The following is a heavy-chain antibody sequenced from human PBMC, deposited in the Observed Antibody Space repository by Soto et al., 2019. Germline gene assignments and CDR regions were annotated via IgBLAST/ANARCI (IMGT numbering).Heavy chain of an antibody. D-gene: IGHD1-7*01. CDR3: AIAALDLPPSSYYGMDV. CDR2: INSDGSST. J-gene: IGHJ6*02. CDR1: GFTFSSYW. V-gene: IGHV3-74*01. Sequence: PGGSLRLSCAASGFTFSSYWMHWVRQAPGKGLVWVSRINSDGSSTSYADSVKGRFTISRDNAKNTLYLQMNSLRAEDTAVYYCAIAALDLPPSSYYGMDVWGQGTTVPLSS.